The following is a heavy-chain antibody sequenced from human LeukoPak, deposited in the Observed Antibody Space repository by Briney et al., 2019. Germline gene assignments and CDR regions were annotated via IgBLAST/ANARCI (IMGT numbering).Heavy chain of an antibody. CDR2: SSAYNGYT. CDR1: GYTFTNFP. Sequence: ASVKVSRKASGYTFTNFPIGWVRQAPGQGLEWMGWSSAYNGYTRYAPSLQGRVTMTTDTSTSTAYMQLRSLRSDDTAMYYCARVGWNYEGLIDYWGQGTLVTVSS. V-gene: IGHV1-18*01. D-gene: IGHD1-7*01. CDR3: ARVGWNYEGLIDY. J-gene: IGHJ4*02.